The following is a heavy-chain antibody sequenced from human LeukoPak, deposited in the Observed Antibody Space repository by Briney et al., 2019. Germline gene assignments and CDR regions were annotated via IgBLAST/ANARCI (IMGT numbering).Heavy chain of an antibody. D-gene: IGHD2-2*01. V-gene: IGHV4-59*01. J-gene: IGHJ4*02. CDR3: ASLIVVVPVAKREDYLDY. CDR2: MDYSGST. Sequence: SETLSLTCTVSGGSISSYYWSWIRQPPGKGLEWIGYMDYSGSTNYNPSLKSRVTISVDTSRDQFSLKLSSVTAADTAVYYCASLIVVVPVAKREDYLDYWGRGTLVTVSS. CDR1: GGSISSYY.